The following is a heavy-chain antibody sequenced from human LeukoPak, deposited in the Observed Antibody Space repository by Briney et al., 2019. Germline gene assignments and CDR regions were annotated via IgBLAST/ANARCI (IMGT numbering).Heavy chain of an antibody. Sequence: PSDTLSLTCAVYGGSFSGSYCSWIRQPPSTGLEWIGEINHSGSTNYNPSLKSRVTISVDTSKNQFSLKLSSVTAADTAVYYCARGGNYELDYWGQGTLVTVSS. V-gene: IGHV4-34*01. D-gene: IGHD4-11*01. CDR2: INHSGST. CDR3: ARGGNYELDY. J-gene: IGHJ4*02. CDR1: GGSFSGSY.